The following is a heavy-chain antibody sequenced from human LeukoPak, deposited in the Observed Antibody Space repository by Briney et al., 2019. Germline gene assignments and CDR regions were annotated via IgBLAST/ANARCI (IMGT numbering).Heavy chain of an antibody. Sequence: PGGSLRLSCAASGFTFNGYAMSWFRQAPGKGLEWVSAISGSGDSTYYADSVKGRFTISRDNSKNTLYLQMNSLRAEDTAVYYCAKGLGDFGRTGAFDIWGQGTMVTVSS. V-gene: IGHV3-23*01. J-gene: IGHJ3*02. CDR3: AKGLGDFGRTGAFDI. D-gene: IGHD2-21*02. CDR2: ISGSGDST. CDR1: GFTFNGYA.